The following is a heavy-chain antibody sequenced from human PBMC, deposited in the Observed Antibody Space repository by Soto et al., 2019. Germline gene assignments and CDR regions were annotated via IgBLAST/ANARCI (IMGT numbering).Heavy chain of an antibody. CDR1: GGSISSGGYY. CDR2: IYYSGST. Sequence: SETLSLTCTVSGGSISSGGYYWSWIRQHPGKGLEWIGYIYYSGSTYYNPPLKSRVTISVDTSKNQFSLKLSSVTAADTAVYYCARDRSVSYGSGSHDAFDIWGQGTMVT. D-gene: IGHD3-10*01. CDR3: ARDRSVSYGSGSHDAFDI. V-gene: IGHV4-31*03. J-gene: IGHJ3*02.